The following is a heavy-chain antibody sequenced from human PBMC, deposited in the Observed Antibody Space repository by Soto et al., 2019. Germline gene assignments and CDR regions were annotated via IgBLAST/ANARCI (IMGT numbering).Heavy chain of an antibody. CDR1: GGTFSSYA. CDR3: ARGYCSGGSCFYYGMDV. CDR2: IIPIFGTA. V-gene: IGHV1-69*13. J-gene: IGHJ6*02. Sequence: SVKVSCKASGGTFSSYAISWVRQAPGQGLEWMGGIIPIFGTANYAQKFQGRVTITADESTSTAYMELSSLRSEDTAVYYCARGYCSGGSCFYYGMDVWGQGTTVTVSS. D-gene: IGHD2-15*01.